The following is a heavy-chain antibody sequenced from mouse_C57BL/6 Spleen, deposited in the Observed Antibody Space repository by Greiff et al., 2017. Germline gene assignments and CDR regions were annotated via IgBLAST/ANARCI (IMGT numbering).Heavy chain of an antibody. CDR2: IYPGDGDP. D-gene: IGHD2-4*01. V-gene: IGHV1-80*01. J-gene: IGHJ4*01. CDR1: GYAFRSYW. Sequence: VQLQQSGAELVQPGASVKISCKASGYAFRSYWLNWVKQRPGKGLAWIGQIYPGDGDPNYHGKFKGQATLTAGKSSSRAYIQLNRLTSEDSAVYFCTRRIYYDYDGGYAMDYWGQGTSGTVSS. CDR3: TRRIYYDYDGGYAMDY.